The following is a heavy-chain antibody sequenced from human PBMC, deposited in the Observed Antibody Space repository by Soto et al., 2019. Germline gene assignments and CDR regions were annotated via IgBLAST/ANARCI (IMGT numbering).Heavy chain of an antibody. V-gene: IGHV3-23*01. Sequence: RVCCAASGVRFTSYSMSWVRKDTGNGLEWVSASSGSGVNTYYSDSRRVRCSISRGNWKRSLYRRMNSLRADDTAVYYCFNHLADYKSGSFPGLAPLVQGT. CDR3: FNHLADYKSGSFPGLAP. J-gene: IGHJ5*02. CDR2: SSGSGVNT. D-gene: IGHD3-16*01. CDR1: GVRFTSYS.